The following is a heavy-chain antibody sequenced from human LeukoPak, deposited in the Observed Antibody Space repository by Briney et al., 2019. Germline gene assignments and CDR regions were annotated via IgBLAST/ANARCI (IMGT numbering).Heavy chain of an antibody. D-gene: IGHD3-22*01. Sequence: PGGSLRLSCAASGFTFSSYAMSWVRQAPGKGLEWVSAISGSGGSTYYADSAKGRFTISRDNSKNTLYLQMNSLRAEDTAVYYCAKGSITMIVVVIPYYFDYWGQGTLVTVSS. CDR2: ISGSGGST. CDR1: GFTFSSYA. CDR3: AKGSITMIVVVIPYYFDY. V-gene: IGHV3-23*01. J-gene: IGHJ4*02.